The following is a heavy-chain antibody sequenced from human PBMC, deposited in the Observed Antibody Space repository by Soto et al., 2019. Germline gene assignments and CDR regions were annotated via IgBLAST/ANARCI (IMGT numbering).Heavy chain of an antibody. J-gene: IGHJ4*02. CDR2: TKNKGNSYTT. CDR3: ARGGYEYRY. CDR1: GFTLSDHY. V-gene: IGHV3-72*01. D-gene: IGHD5-12*01. Sequence: PGGCLGLSCAASGFTLSDHYMDWVRQAPGKGLEWVGRTKNKGNSYTTEYAASVKGRFTISRDDSKNSVYLHMNSLKSEDTAVYYCARGGYEYRYWGQGTLVTVSS.